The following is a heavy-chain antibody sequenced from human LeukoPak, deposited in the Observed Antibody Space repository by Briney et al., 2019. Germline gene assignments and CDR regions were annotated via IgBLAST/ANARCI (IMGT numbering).Heavy chain of an antibody. Sequence: PSETLSLTCTVSGGSTSSSSYYWGWIRQPPGKGLEWIGYIYYSGSTNYNPSLKSRVTMSVDTSKNQFSLKLSSVTAADTAVYYCARAGFDDYVWGSYRHTGLDYWGQGILVTVSS. J-gene: IGHJ4*02. CDR3: ARAGFDDYVWGSYRHTGLDY. CDR2: IYYSGST. CDR1: GGSTSSSSYY. D-gene: IGHD3-16*02. V-gene: IGHV4-61*05.